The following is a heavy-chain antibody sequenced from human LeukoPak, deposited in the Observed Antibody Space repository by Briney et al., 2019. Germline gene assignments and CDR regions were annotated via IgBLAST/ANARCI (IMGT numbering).Heavy chain of an antibody. D-gene: IGHD5-12*01. CDR3: ARDAERGYYYYMDV. CDR1: GYIFTSYY. CDR2: IKPSGGST. Sequence: ASVKVSCKASGYIFTSYYMHCVRQAPGQGLEWMGIIKPSGGSTSYAQKFQGRVTMTRDTSTSTVYMELSSLRSEDTAVYYCARDAERGYYYYMDVWGKGTTVTVSS. V-gene: IGHV1-46*01. J-gene: IGHJ6*03.